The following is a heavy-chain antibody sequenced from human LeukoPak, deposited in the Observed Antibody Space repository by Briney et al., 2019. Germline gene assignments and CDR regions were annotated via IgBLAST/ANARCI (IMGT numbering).Heavy chain of an antibody. V-gene: IGHV4-4*02. CDR3: ARGGGSYTPSHYYYYYMDV. CDR1: GGSISSSNW. Sequence: SGTLSLTCAVSGGSISSSNWWSWVRQPPGKGLEWIGEIYHSGSTNYNPSLKSRVTISVDKSKNQFSLKLSSVTAADTAVYYCARGGGSYTPSHYYYYYMDVWGKGTTVTISS. CDR2: IYHSGST. J-gene: IGHJ6*03. D-gene: IGHD1-26*01.